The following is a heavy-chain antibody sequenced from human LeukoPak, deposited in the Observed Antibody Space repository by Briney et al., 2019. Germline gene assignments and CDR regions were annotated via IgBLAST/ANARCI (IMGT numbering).Heavy chain of an antibody. D-gene: IGHD1-26*01. CDR3: ARLNWDDGEVSGFDQ. V-gene: IGHV3-7*01. Sequence: GGSLRLSCAASGFSFRNSWMSWVRQAPGKGLEWVANIKQDATEIYYADSVEGRLTISRDNARKSLFLQMSILRVEDTALYYCARLNWDDGEVSGFDQWGQGILVTVSS. CDR2: IKQDATEI. CDR1: GFSFRNSW. J-gene: IGHJ5*02.